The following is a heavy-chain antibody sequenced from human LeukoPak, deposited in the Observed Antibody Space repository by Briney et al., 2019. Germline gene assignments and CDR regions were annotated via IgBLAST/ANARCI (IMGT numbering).Heavy chain of an antibody. Sequence: GGSLRLSCAASGFTFSSYGMHWVRQAPGKGLEWVAVISYDGSNKYYADSVKGRFTISRDNSKNTLYLQMNSLRAEDTAVYYCAKDRYPKETYYYYGMDVWGQGTTVTVSS. CDR3: AKDRYPKETYYYYGMDV. CDR2: ISYDGSNK. CDR1: GFTFSSYG. V-gene: IGHV3-30*18. D-gene: IGHD1-26*01. J-gene: IGHJ6*02.